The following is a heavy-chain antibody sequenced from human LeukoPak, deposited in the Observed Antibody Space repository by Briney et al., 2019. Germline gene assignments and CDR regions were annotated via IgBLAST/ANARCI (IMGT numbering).Heavy chain of an antibody. Sequence: PRGSLRRSCAASGVIGSDIDLSWVRQAPGKGLKWVSIIYSGGDTHHADSVKGRFTISRDNYKNTLYLQMKSLRADDTAVYYCARGCYYERSGSCPLDYWGQGTLVTVSS. CDR3: ARGCYYERSGSCPLDY. V-gene: IGHV3-53*01. CDR1: GVIGSDID. CDR2: IYSGGDT. D-gene: IGHD3-22*01. J-gene: IGHJ4*02.